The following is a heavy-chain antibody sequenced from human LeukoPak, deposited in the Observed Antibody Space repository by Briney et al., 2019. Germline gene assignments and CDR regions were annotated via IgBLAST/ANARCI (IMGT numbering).Heavy chain of an antibody. J-gene: IGHJ4*02. CDR1: GFIFSSYS. CDR2: ISSSGSYI. V-gene: IGHV3-21*01. CDR3: ARSLDTDLRE. Sequence: GGSLRLSCAASGFIFSSYSMNWVRQAPGKRLERVSSISSSGSYIYNADLVKGRFTISRDNAKNSLYLQMNSLRTEDTAVYYCARSLDTDLREWGQGTLVTVSS. D-gene: IGHD5-18*01.